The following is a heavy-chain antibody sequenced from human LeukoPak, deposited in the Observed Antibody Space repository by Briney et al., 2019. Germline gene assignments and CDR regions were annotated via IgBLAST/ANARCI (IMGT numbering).Heavy chain of an antibody. J-gene: IGHJ4*02. D-gene: IGHD3-22*01. CDR1: GFTFSSYA. V-gene: IGHV3-64*01. CDR3: ARNRGDYYDSSGYSDY. CDR2: ISSNGGST. Sequence: GGSLRLSCAASGFTFSSYAMHWVRQAPGKGLEYVSAISSNGGSTYYANSVKGRFTISRDNSKNTLYLQMGSPRAEDMAEYYCARNRGDYYDSSGYSDYWGQGTLVTVSS.